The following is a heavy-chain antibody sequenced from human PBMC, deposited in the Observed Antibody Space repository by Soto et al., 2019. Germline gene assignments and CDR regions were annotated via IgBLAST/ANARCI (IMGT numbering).Heavy chain of an antibody. CDR1: GYTFTGYY. J-gene: IGHJ5*02. CDR2: INPNTGGT. D-gene: IGHD6-6*01. CDR3: AEEGRTEYKHSDWFHP. V-gene: IGHV1-2*02. Sequence: QVPLVQSGAEVKKPGASVKVSCKASGYTFTGYYMHWVRQAPGQGLEWMGWINPNTGGTNYAQQFQGRVTMTRDTSFRISYIGLRRLRTDDTGFYYRAEEGRTEYKHSDWFHPWGQGTLVTVSS.